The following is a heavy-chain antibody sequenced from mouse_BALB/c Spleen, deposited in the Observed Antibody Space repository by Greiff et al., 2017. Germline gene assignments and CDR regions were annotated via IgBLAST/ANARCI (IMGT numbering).Heavy chain of an antibody. D-gene: IGHD1-1*01. CDR3: ARTVVASAYYFDY. Sequence: EVKVVESGGDLVKPGGSLKLSCAASGFTFSSYGMSWVRQTPDKRLEWVATISSGGSYTYYPDSVKGRFTISRDNAKNTLYLQMSSLKSEDTAMYYCARTVVASAYYFDYWGQGTTLTVSA. V-gene: IGHV5-6*01. CDR2: ISSGGSYT. CDR1: GFTFSSYG. J-gene: IGHJ2*01.